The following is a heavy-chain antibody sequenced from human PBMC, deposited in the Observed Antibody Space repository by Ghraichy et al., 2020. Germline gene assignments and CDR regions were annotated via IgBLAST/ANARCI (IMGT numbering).Heavy chain of an antibody. CDR2: ISTYHGDT. V-gene: IGHV1-18*01. Sequence: ASVKVSCKASGYTFNNYGISWVRLAPGQGLDWMGWISTYHGDTNYAQQFQGRVTMTTDTSTNTAYMELRSLRPDDTAVYYCARDGLVVVVAATHEYFHHWGQGTLVTVSS. D-gene: IGHD2-15*01. CDR1: GYTFNNYG. J-gene: IGHJ1*01. CDR3: ARDGLVVVVAATHEYFHH.